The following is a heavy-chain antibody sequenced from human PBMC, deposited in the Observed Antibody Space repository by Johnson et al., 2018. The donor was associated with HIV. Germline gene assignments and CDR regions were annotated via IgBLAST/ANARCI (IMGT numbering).Heavy chain of an antibody. CDR2: INWNGGST. D-gene: IGHD1-26*01. CDR3: ARSRGGSSDDAFDI. CDR1: GFTFDDYG. Sequence: MLLVESGGGVVRPGGSLRLSCAASGFTFDDYGMSWVRQAPGKGLEWVSGINWNGGSTGYADSVKGRFTISRDNAKNSLYLQMNSLRAEDTAFDYCARSRGGSSDDAFDIWGQGTMVTVSS. V-gene: IGHV3-20*04. J-gene: IGHJ3*02.